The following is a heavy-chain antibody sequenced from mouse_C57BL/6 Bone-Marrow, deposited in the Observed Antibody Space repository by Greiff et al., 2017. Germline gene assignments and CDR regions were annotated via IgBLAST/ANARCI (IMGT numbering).Heavy chain of an antibody. CDR1: GYAFTNYL. Sequence: QVQLQQSGAELVRPGTSVKVSCKASGYAFTNYLIEWVKQRPGQGLEWIGVINPGSGGTNYNEKFKGKATLTADKSSSTAYMQLSSLTSEYSSVYICARSHYYGSSRDYWGQGTTLTVSS. J-gene: IGHJ2*01. CDR3: ARSHYYGSSRDY. CDR2: INPGSGGT. V-gene: IGHV1-54*01. D-gene: IGHD1-1*01.